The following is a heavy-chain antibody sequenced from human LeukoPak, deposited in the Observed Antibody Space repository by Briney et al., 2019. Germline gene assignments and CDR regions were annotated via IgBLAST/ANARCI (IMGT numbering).Heavy chain of an antibody. CDR2: FNPSGSST. CDR3: ARVGSPSPDWGSYNYGMDV. Sequence: ASVKVSCKASGYTFTSFYMHWVRQAPGQGLEWMGIFNPSGSSTTYAQKFQGRVTITADKSTSTAYMDLSSLRSEDTAMYYCARVGSPSPDWGSYNYGMDVWGQGTTVTVSS. J-gene: IGHJ6*02. CDR1: GYTFTSFY. V-gene: IGHV1-46*01. D-gene: IGHD2-2*01.